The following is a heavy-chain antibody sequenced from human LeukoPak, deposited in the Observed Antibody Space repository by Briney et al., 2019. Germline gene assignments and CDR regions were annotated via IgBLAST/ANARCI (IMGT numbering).Heavy chain of an antibody. Sequence: ASVKVSCKASGYTFTSYDINWVRQATGQGLEWMGWTNPNSGNTGYAQKFQGRVTMTRDTSTSTVYMELSSLRSEDTAVYYCAGGDYSNSFDYWGQGTLVTVSS. CDR1: GYTFTSYD. CDR3: AGGDYSNSFDY. J-gene: IGHJ4*02. CDR2: TNPNSGNT. D-gene: IGHD4-11*01. V-gene: IGHV1-8*01.